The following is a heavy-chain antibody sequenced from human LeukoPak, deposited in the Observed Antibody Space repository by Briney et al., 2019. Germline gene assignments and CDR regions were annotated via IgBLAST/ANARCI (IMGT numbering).Heavy chain of an antibody. Sequence: GGSLRLSCVASGFTFSSYDMHWVRQATGKGLEWVSAIDTAGDTYYPDSVKGRFTISRENAKNSLYLQMNSLRAEDTAVYYCARGSSNVAARNNWFDPWGQGTLVTVSS. CDR3: ARGSSNVAARNNWFDP. CDR1: GFTFSSYD. V-gene: IGHV3-13*01. CDR2: IDTAGDT. D-gene: IGHD6-6*01. J-gene: IGHJ5*02.